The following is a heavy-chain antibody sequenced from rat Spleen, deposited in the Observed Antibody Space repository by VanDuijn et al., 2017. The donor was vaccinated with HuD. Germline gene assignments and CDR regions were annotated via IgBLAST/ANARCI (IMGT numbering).Heavy chain of an antibody. D-gene: IGHD1-6*01. V-gene: IGHV5S14*01. J-gene: IGHJ2*01. CDR1: GFTFSDYG. CDR2: ISTGGRDT. Sequence: EVQLVESDGGLVQPGRSLKLSCAASGFTFSDYGMAWVRQSPTTGLEWVASISTGGRDTYYRDSVKGRFTISRDNAKNTQYLQMDSLRSEDTATYRCARKGILRPGGDYFDYWGQGVMVTVSS. CDR3: ARKGILRPGGDYFDY.